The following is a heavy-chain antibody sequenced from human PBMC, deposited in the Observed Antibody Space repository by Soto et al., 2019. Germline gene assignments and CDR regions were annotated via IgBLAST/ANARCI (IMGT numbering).Heavy chain of an antibody. CDR3: AGEGPNQAHQPNFNSSGMEA. CDR1: GYNFSTYG. D-gene: IGHD2-2*01. CDR2: ISGDSLNT. J-gene: IGHJ6*04. V-gene: IGHV1-18*01. Sequence: QVHLVQSGAEVKKPGASVKVSCKASGYNFSTYGISWVRQAPGQGLEWMGWISGDSLNTKSAQKLKGRLPMTQAISGGTCFMDLGGLRLAARAGNFCAGEGPNQAHQPNFNSSGMEAWVKGPRSSSPQ.